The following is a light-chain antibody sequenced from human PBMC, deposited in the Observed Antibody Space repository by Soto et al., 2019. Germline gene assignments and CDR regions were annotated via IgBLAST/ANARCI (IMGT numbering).Light chain of an antibody. CDR3: GSHAGNSNLV. CDR1: NTDVGGYNY. Sequence: QSVLTQPASVSGSPGQSITVSCTGTNTDVGGYNYVSWYQQHPGKAPKLMIYEVTKRPSGVPDRFSGSKSGNTASLTVSGLQTEDEADYYCGSHAGNSNLVFGGGTKLTVL. J-gene: IGLJ3*02. V-gene: IGLV2-8*01. CDR2: EVT.